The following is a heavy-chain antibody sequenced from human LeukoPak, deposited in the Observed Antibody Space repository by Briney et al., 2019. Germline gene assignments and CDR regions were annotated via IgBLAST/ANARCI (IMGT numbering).Heavy chain of an antibody. CDR3: ARVEMATKGVFDY. CDR1: GGTFSSYA. D-gene: IGHD5-24*01. V-gene: IGHV1-69*05. Sequence: SVKVSCKASGGTFSSYAISWVRQAPGQGLEWMGGIIPIFGTANYAQKLQGRVTMTTDTSTSTAYMELRSLRSDDTAVYYCARVEMATKGVFDYWGQGTLVTVSS. J-gene: IGHJ4*02. CDR2: IIPIFGTA.